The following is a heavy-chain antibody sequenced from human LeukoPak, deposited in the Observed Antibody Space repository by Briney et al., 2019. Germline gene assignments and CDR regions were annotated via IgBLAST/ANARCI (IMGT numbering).Heavy chain of an antibody. CDR2: ISNSGTTK. V-gene: IGHV3-48*03. CDR1: GFTFSSYE. CDR3: AAVIDY. Sequence: GGSLRLSCAASGFTFSSYEMNWIRQAPGKGLEWISYISNSGTTKYYADSVKGRFTISRDNAKNSLYLQMNSLRAEDTAVYYCAAVIDYWGQGTLVTVSS. J-gene: IGHJ4*02.